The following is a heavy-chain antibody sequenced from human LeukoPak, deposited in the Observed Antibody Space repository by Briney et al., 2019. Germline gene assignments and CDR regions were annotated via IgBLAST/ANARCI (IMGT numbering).Heavy chain of an antibody. Sequence: SETLSLACTVSGGSISSYYWSWIRQPPGKGLEWIEYIYYSGSTNYNPSLKSRVTISVDTSKNQFSLKLSSVTAADTAVYYCARGFAFGFAYYYYYGMDVWGQGTTVTVSS. D-gene: IGHD3-10*01. V-gene: IGHV4-59*01. CDR1: GGSISSYY. CDR2: IYYSGST. CDR3: ARGFAFGFAYYYYYGMDV. J-gene: IGHJ6*02.